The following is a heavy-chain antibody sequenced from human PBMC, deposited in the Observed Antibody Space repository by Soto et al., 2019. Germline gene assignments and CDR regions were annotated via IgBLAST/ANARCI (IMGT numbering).Heavy chain of an antibody. CDR2: IKSKTDGGTT. D-gene: IGHD3-22*01. V-gene: IGHV3-15*01. CDR3: TTDLGDSSGYPDY. CDR1: GFTFSNAC. J-gene: IGHJ4*02. Sequence: XGSLGLAGAASGFTFSNACMSWVRQAPGKGLGWVGLIKSKTDGGTTDYTAPVKGRFTISRDDSKNTLYLQMNSLKTEDTAVYYCTTDLGDSSGYPDYWGQGTLVTVSS.